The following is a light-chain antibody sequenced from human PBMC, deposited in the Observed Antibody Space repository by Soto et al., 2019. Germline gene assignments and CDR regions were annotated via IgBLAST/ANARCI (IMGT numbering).Light chain of an antibody. CDR2: DAS. CDR1: QSISNW. J-gene: IGKJ2*01. V-gene: IGKV1-5*01. Sequence: IQMTESPSTLSASVGDRVTVTCRASQSISNWLAWFQQKPGKAPKLLIYDASNLESGVPSRFSGSGSATEFTLTISSLQPDDFATHYCHQYYSYVYTFGQATKVDIK. CDR3: HQYYSYVYT.